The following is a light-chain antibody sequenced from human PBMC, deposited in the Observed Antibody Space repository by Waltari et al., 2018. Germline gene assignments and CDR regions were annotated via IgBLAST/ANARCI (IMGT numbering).Light chain of an antibody. CDR3: QSFDRDLNAVL. V-gene: IGLV1-40*01. CDR2: RDD. CDR1: SPNIGAGYA. Sequence: QSVLTQPPSVSGAPGQSVTISCTGSSPNIGAGYAVRLYQQIPGSAPKVLIYRDDNRPSGVPGRFSGSKSGTSASLSVTGLHVEDEADYFCQSFDRDLNAVLFGGGTKLTVL. J-gene: IGLJ2*01.